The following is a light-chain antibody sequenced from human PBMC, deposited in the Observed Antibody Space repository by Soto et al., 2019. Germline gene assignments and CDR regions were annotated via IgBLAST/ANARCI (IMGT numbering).Light chain of an antibody. Sequence: VLTQPPSVSGAPGQRVTISCAGGSSNVGAGYDVHWYQQLPGTAPKLLIYTNTNRPSGVPDRFSGSKSGTSASLAITGLQAEDEADYYCQSYDSSLSRYVFGTGTKLTVL. CDR1: SSNVGAGYD. CDR2: TNT. J-gene: IGLJ1*01. V-gene: IGLV1-40*01. CDR3: QSYDSSLSRYV.